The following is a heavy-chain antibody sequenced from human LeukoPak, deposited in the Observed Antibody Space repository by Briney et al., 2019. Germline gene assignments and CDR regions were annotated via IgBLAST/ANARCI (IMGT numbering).Heavy chain of an antibody. V-gene: IGHV3-7*03. J-gene: IGHJ3*02. CDR3: AREWVAGVPFDAFDI. D-gene: IGHD3-10*01. CDR1: GFTLSSYW. CDR2: IKEDGSEK. Sequence: GGSLRLSCAASGFTLSSYWMSWVRQAPGKGLEWVANIKEDGSEKYYVDSVKGRFTISRDNAQNSVYLHMNSLTAEDTALYYCAREWVAGVPFDAFDIWGQGTMVSVSS.